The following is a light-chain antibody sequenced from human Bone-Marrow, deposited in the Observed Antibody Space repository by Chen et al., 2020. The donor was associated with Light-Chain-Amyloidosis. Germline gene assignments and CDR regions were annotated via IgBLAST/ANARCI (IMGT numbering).Light chain of an antibody. CDR2: RDT. V-gene: IGLV3-25*03. Sequence: SYELTPPPSVSVSPGQTARTPCPGADLPTKYAYWYQQKPGQAPVLVIHRDTERPSGIAERFSGSSSGTTATLTISGVQAEDEADYHCQSADSSGTYEVIFGGGTKLTVL. CDR3: QSADSSGTYEVI. CDR1: DLPTKY. J-gene: IGLJ2*01.